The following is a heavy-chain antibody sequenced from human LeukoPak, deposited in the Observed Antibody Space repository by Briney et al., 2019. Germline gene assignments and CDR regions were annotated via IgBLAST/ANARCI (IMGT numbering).Heavy chain of an antibody. V-gene: IGHV3-23*01. D-gene: IGHD3-22*01. CDR2: ISGSGGST. CDR3: AKDLSTVVITNWFDP. J-gene: IGHJ5*02. CDR1: GFTFSSYA. Sequence: GGSLRLSCAASGFTFSSYAMSWVRQAPGKGLEWVSAISGSGGSTCYADSVKGRFTISRDNSKNTLYLQMNSLRAEDTAVYYCAKDLSTVVITNWFDPWGQGTLVTVSS.